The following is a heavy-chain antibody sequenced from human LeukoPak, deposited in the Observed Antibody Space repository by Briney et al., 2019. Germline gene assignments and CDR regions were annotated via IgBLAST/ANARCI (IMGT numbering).Heavy chain of an antibody. CDR2: IRDKASNYAT. J-gene: IGHJ4*02. CDR1: GFTFSDSD. D-gene: IGHD2-21*01. V-gene: IGHV3-73*01. CDR3: VTDLVIKGYFDY. Sequence: GGSLRLSCAASGFTFSDSDMHWVRQTSGKGLEWVGRIRDKASNYATAYAAPVKGRFTISRDDSKNTACLQMNSLKTEDTAVYYCVTDLVIKGYFDYWGQGALVTVSS.